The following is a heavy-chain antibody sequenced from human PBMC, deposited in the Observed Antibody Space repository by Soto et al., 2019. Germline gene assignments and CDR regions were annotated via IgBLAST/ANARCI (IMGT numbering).Heavy chain of an antibody. CDR2: IIPIFGTA. J-gene: IGHJ4*02. V-gene: IGHV1-69*01. CDR3: ARSGAYSSGWYYFDY. Sequence: SVTGSCTGSGGTFSSYAISLVSQAPGQGLEWMGGIIPIFGTANYAQKFQGRVTITADESTSTAYMELSSLRSEDTAVYYCARSGAYSSGWYYFDYWGQGTLVTVSS. D-gene: IGHD6-19*01. CDR1: GGTFSSYA.